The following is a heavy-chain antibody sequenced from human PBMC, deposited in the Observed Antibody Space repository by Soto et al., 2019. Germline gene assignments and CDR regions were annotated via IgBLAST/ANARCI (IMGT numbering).Heavy chain of an antibody. J-gene: IGHJ4*02. CDR2: IYSSGSA. CDR3: ARDRLYSSNWYEIDY. V-gene: IGHV4-59*01. D-gene: IGHD6-13*01. Sequence: QVQLLESGPGLVKPWETLSLSCTVSGGSISGYYWSWIRQTPRKGLEWIGYIYSSGSANYNPSLKSRVTISVDTSKNQFSLKLTSVTAADTAVYYCARDRLYSSNWYEIDYWGQGTLVTVSS. CDR1: GGSISGYY.